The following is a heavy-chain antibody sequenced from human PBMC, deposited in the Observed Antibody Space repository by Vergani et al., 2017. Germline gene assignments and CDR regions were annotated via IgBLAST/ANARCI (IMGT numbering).Heavy chain of an antibody. J-gene: IGHJ3*02. V-gene: IGHV3-30-3*01. D-gene: IGHD6-19*01. CDR3: AKVGRSEVAGTFGAFDI. CDR2: ISYDGTNK. Sequence: VQLLESGGDLVQPGGSLRLSCAASGFTFGDHGIHWVRRAPGKGLEWVALISYDGTNKYYTNSVRGRFTISRDNSKNTLFLHMNSLRPEDTAVYYCAKVGRSEVAGTFGAFDIWGQGTMVTVSS. CDR1: GFTFGDHG.